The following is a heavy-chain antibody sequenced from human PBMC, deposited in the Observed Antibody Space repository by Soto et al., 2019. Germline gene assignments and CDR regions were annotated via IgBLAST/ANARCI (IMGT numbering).Heavy chain of an antibody. CDR2: IYHSGST. Sequence: SETLSLTCSVSGGSISSSSYWWSWVRQSPGKGLEWIGEIYHSGSTNYNPSLKSRVTISVDKSKNQFSLNLSSVTAADTAVYYCARDQNGAGNYYTPSFDYWGQGTLVTVSS. CDR3: ARDQNGAGNYYTPSFDY. V-gene: IGHV4-4*02. CDR1: GGSISSSSYW. J-gene: IGHJ4*02. D-gene: IGHD3-10*01.